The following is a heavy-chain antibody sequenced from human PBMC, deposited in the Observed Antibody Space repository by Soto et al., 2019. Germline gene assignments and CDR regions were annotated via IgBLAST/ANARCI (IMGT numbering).Heavy chain of an antibody. D-gene: IGHD3-10*01. Sequence: ASVKVSCKASGYTFTSYYMHWVRQAPGQGLEWMGIINPSGGSTSYAQKFQGRVTMTRDTSTSTVYMELSSLRSEDTAVYYCARGLYYYGSGNYCFGYWGQGTLVTVSS. CDR1: GYTFTSYY. CDR2: INPSGGST. V-gene: IGHV1-46*03. J-gene: IGHJ4*02. CDR3: ARGLYYYGSGNYCFGY.